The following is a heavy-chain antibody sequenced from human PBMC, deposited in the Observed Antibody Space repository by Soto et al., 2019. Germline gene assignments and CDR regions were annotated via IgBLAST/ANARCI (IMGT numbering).Heavy chain of an antibody. CDR2: VYHTGRT. CDR3: ARDFAYLAF. Sequence: SETLSLTCTVSGGSISSVDYYWIWIRQPPGKGLEWIGYVYHTGRTSYNPSLKSRVSISMDTSKNQFSLNLDSVTAADTAVYLCARDFAYLAFWGQRSPVTVSS. D-gene: IGHD2-2*02. V-gene: IGHV4-61*08. CDR1: GGSISSVDYY. J-gene: IGHJ1*01.